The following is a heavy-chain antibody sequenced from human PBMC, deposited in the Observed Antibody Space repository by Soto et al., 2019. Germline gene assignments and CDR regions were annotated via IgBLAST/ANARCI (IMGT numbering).Heavy chain of an antibody. J-gene: IGHJ4*02. Sequence: SETLSLTCTVSCGSISSYYWSWIRQPPGKGLEWIGYIYYSGSTNYNPSLKSRVTISVDTSKNQFSLKLSSVTAADTAVYYCARDPVDTAMVGATYFDYWGQGTLVTVSS. CDR3: ARDPVDTAMVGATYFDY. V-gene: IGHV4-59*01. D-gene: IGHD5-18*01. CDR1: CGSISSYY. CDR2: IYYSGST.